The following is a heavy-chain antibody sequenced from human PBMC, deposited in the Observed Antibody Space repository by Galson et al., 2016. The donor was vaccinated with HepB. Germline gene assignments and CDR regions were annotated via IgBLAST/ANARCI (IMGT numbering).Heavy chain of an antibody. Sequence: SLRLSCAASGFTFSTYWMHWVRQAPGKGLVWVSRINSDGSIITYAESVKGRFTISRENAKNTLYLQMNSLRVEDTAVYYCARSIAVGSYYYYGMDVWGQGTTVTVSS. J-gene: IGHJ6*02. CDR2: INSDGSII. D-gene: IGHD6-19*01. CDR3: ARSIAVGSYYYYGMDV. CDR1: GFTFSTYW. V-gene: IGHV3-74*03.